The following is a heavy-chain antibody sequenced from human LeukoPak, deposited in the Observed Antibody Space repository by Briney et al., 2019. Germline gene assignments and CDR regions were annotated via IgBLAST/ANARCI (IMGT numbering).Heavy chain of an antibody. CDR1: GYTFTSYG. D-gene: IGHD4-17*01. CDR3: ARVHDYGDYFDY. J-gene: IGHJ4*02. CDR2: ISAYNGNT. V-gene: IGHV1-18*01. Sequence: ASVKVSCKASGYTFTSYGISWLRQAPGQGLEWMGWISAYNGNTNYAQKLQGRVTMTTDTSTSTAYMELRSLRSDDTAVYYCARVHDYGDYFDYWGQGTLVTVSS.